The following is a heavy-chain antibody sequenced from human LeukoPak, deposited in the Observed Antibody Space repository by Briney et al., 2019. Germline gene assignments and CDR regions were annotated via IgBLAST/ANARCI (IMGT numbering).Heavy chain of an antibody. D-gene: IGHD5-24*01. Sequence: SETLSLTCTVSGGSISSYYWSWIRQPPGKGLEWIGYIYYSGSTNYNPSLKSRVTISVDTSKNQFSLKLSSVTAADTAVYYCARDRGDGYTQGMDVWGQGTTVTVSS. J-gene: IGHJ6*02. V-gene: IGHV4-59*01. CDR2: IYYSGST. CDR3: ARDRGDGYTQGMDV. CDR1: GGSISSYY.